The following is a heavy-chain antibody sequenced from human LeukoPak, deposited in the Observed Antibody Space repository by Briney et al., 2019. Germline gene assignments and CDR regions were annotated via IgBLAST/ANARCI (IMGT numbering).Heavy chain of an antibody. CDR2: VHPNSGNT. D-gene: IGHD1-14*01. Sequence: ASVKVSCKTSGYPFTTYEINWVRQAAGQGLEWMGWVHPNSGNTAYAQKFQGRVTMTRDTSISTAYMELSSLSSDDTAVYFCARGPRNDPWGQGTLVTVSS. CDR3: ARGPRNDP. J-gene: IGHJ5*02. V-gene: IGHV1-8*01. CDR1: GYPFTTYE.